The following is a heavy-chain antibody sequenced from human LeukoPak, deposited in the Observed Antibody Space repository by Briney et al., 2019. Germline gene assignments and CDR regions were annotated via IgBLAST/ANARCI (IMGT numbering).Heavy chain of an antibody. CDR3: AAEVVGADAFDI. V-gene: IGHV1-58*02. CDR2: IVVGSGNT. CDR1: GFTFTSSA. D-gene: IGHD1-26*01. Sequence: SLKVSCKASGFTFTSSAMNCVRQARGHRLEWIGWIVVGSGNTNYAKKFQERVTTTRDMSTRTAYMELSSLRSEDTAVYYCAAEVVGADAFDIWGQGTMVTVSS. J-gene: IGHJ3*02.